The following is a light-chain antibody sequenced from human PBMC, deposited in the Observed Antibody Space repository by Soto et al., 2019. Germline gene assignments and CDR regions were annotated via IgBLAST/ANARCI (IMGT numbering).Light chain of an antibody. J-gene: IGKJ2*03. CDR1: ENINSW. V-gene: IGKV1-5*03. CDR3: QQYHSSYS. CDR2: RAS. Sequence: DIQMTQSPSTLSASVGDRVTITCRASENINSWLAWYQQKPGKAPKLLIYRASTLESGVPSRFSGRGSGTEFTLTISSLRPDDCATFYCQQYHSSYSFGQGTKLEIK.